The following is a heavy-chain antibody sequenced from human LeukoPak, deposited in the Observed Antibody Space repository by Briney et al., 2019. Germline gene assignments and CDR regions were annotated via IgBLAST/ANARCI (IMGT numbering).Heavy chain of an antibody. Sequence: GESLKISCHGSGYNFANSWIGWVRQMPGKGLEWMGIIYPGDSDTRYSPSFQGQVTISADKSISTAYLQWSSLKASDTAMYYCAGKLYGDAFDIWGQGTMVTVSS. CDR1: GYNFANSW. D-gene: IGHD3-10*01. CDR3: AGKLYGDAFDI. V-gene: IGHV5-51*01. J-gene: IGHJ3*02. CDR2: IYPGDSDT.